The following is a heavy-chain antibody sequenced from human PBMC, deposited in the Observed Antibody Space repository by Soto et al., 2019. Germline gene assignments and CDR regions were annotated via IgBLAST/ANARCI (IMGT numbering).Heavy chain of an antibody. D-gene: IGHD2-15*01. CDR1: GYTFTSYG. Sequence: ASVKVSCKASGYTFTSYGISWVRQAPGQGLEWMGWISAYNGNTNYAQKLQGRVTMSIDTSQNQVSLKLTSVTTADTAVYYCAATPRYWGQGTLVTVSS. J-gene: IGHJ4*02. CDR2: ISAYNGNT. V-gene: IGHV1-18*01. CDR3: AATPRY.